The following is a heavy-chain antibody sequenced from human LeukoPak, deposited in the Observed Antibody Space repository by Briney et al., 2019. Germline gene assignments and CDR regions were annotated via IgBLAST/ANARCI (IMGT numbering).Heavy chain of an antibody. CDR2: INPDATQT. J-gene: IGHJ3*02. CDR3: VXEAIGTTAAFDI. D-gene: IGHD2/OR15-2a*01. Sequence: PGGSLRLSCAASEFTFNTFWMSWVRQAPGKGLEWVANINPDATQTYYVGSVTGRFTISRDNAQNSLYLQMNSLRAEDTAVYYCVXEAIGTTAAFDIWGQGTMVTVSS. V-gene: IGHV3-7*01. CDR1: EFTFNTFW.